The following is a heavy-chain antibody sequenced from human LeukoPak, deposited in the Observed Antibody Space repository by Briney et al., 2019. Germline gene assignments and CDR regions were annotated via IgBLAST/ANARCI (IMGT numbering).Heavy chain of an antibody. D-gene: IGHD7-27*01. CDR1: GGSFSGYY. CDR2: IYYSGST. J-gene: IGHJ6*02. CDR3: ASLGIAADYYYYGMDV. V-gene: IGHV4-59*01. Sequence: SETLSLTCAVYGGSFSGYYWSWIRQPPGKGLEWIGYIYYSGSTNYNPSLKSRVTISVDTSKNQFSLKLSSVTAADTAVYYCASLGIAADYYYYGMDVWGQGTTVTVSS.